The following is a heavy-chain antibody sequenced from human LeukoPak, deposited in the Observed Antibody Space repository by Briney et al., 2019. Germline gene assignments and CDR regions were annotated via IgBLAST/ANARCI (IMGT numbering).Heavy chain of an antibody. J-gene: IGHJ4*02. V-gene: IGHV3-53*01. CDR1: GFAVSSNY. CDR2: IYSGGNT. Sequence: GGSLRLSCAASGFAVSSNYMSWVRQAPGKGLEWVSGIYSGGNTYPTDSVKGRFIISRDNSKNTLYLQMNGLRDEDTAVYYCAREFPLSGYFDFWGQGTLVTVSS. CDR3: AREFPLSGYFDF. D-gene: IGHD3-3*01.